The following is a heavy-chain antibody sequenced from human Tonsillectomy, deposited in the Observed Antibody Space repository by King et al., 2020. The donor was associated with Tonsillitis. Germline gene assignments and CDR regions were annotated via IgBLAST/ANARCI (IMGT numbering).Heavy chain of an antibody. J-gene: IGHJ5*02. V-gene: IGHV1-69*01. CDR2: IIPIFGTS. CDR1: GGTFTSHA. D-gene: IGHD4-11*01. Sequence: VQLVQSGAEVKKPGSSVKVSCKASGGTFTSHAFSWVRQAPGQGLEWMGGIIPIFGTSNYPQKFQGRVTITADLSASTTYMELSSLTSEDTAVYYCARGDRTTATNWFDPWGQGTLVTVSS. CDR3: ARGDRTTATNWFDP.